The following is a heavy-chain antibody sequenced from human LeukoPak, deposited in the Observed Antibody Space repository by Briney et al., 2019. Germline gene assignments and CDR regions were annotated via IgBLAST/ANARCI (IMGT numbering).Heavy chain of an antibody. CDR3: AKDGRAEITIFGVVTYNLGNYYYYMDV. V-gene: IGHV3-21*04. D-gene: IGHD3-3*01. Sequence: GGSLRLSCAASGFTFSSYSMNWVRQAPGKGLEWVSSISSSSSYIYYADSVKGRFTISRDNSKNTLYLQMNSLRAEDTAVYYCAKDGRAEITIFGVVTYNLGNYYYYMDVWGKGTTVTVSS. J-gene: IGHJ6*03. CDR1: GFTFSSYS. CDR2: ISSSSSYI.